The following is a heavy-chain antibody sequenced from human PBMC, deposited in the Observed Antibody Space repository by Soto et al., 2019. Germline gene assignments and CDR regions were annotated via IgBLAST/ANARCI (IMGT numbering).Heavy chain of an antibody. CDR3: ARIGDILTGYYKDYYYYMDV. CDR2: MNPNSGNT. CDR1: GYTFTSYD. V-gene: IGHV1-8*01. D-gene: IGHD3-9*01. J-gene: IGHJ6*03. Sequence: ASVKVSCTASGYTFTSYDINWVRQATGQGLEWMGWMNPNSGNTGYAQKFQGRVTMTRNTSISTAYMELSSLRSEDTAVYYCARIGDILTGYYKDYYYYMDVWGKGTTVTVSS.